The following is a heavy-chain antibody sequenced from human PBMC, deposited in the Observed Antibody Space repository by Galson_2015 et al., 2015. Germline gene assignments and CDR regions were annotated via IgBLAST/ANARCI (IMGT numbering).Heavy chain of an antibody. CDR3: ARLAYCSGGSCSYHGMDV. D-gene: IGHD2-15*01. V-gene: IGHV1-18*01. Sequence: SCKASGYTFTSYGISCVRQAPGQGLEWMGWISVYNDNTNSAQKLQGRVTMTTDTFTSTAYMELRSLRSDDTAVYYCARLAYCSGGSCSYHGMDVWGQGTTVTVSS. CDR1: GYTFTSYG. CDR2: ISVYNDNT. J-gene: IGHJ6*02.